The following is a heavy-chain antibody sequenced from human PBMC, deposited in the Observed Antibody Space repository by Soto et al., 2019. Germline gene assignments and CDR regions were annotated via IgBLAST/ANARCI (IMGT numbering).Heavy chain of an antibody. CDR1: GYTFTSYG. CDR2: ISAYNGNT. D-gene: IGHD3-22*01. Sequence: QVQLVQSGAEVKKPGASVKVSCKASGYTFTSYGIIWVRQAPGQGLEWMGWISAYNGNTNYAQKLQGRVTMTTDTSTSTAYMELRSLRSDDTAVYYCARAYYYDSSGYYYLSDAFDIWGQGTMVTVSS. CDR3: ARAYYYDSSGYYYLSDAFDI. J-gene: IGHJ3*02. V-gene: IGHV1-18*04.